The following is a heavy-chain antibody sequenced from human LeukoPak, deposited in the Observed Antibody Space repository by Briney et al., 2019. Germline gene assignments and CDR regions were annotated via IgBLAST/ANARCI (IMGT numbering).Heavy chain of an antibody. D-gene: IGHD3-22*01. CDR3: SRGLDSRKLGY. V-gene: IGHV4-31*03. J-gene: IGHJ4*02. CDR2: IHPSGML. CDR1: GASFNSDDQY. Sequence: PSQTLSLTCTVSGASFNSDDQYWNWIRQSPGKGLEWIVSIHPSGMLYHNPSLESRVTMSRDTSKNQFSLNLNSVTAADTAVYFCSRGLDSRKLGYWGQGNLVTVSS.